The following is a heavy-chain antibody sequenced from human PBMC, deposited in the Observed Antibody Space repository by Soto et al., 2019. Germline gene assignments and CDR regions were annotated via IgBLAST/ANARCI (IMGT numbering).Heavy chain of an antibody. CDR2: ISGSGGST. D-gene: IGHD1-26*01. J-gene: IGHJ4*02. CDR1: AFTFSSYA. Sequence: GSLRLSCAASAFTFSSYAMSWVRLAPGKGLEWVSAISGSGGSTYYADSVKGRFTISRDNSKNTLYLQMNSLRAEDTAVYYCAKDLRPYSGSYYFDYWGQGTLVTDSS. CDR3: AKDLRPYSGSYYFDY. V-gene: IGHV3-23*01.